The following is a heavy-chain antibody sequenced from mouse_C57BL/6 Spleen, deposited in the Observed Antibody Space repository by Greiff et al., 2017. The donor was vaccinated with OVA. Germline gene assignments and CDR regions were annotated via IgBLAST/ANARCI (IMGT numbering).Heavy chain of an antibody. V-gene: IGHV1-9*01. D-gene: IGHD2-2*01. CDR1: GYTFTGYW. Sequence: QVQLKQSGAELMKPGASVKLSCKATGYTFTGYWIEWVKQGPGHGLEWIGEILPGSGSTNYNEKFKGKATFTADTSSTTAYMQLSSLTTEDSAIYYCARSPPYGYDEGFDYWGQGTTLTVSS. CDR2: ILPGSGST. CDR3: ARSPPYGYDEGFDY. J-gene: IGHJ2*01.